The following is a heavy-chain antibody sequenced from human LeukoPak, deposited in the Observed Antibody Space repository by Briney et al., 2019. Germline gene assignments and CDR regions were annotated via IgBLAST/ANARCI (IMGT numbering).Heavy chain of an antibody. CDR3: ARGPTTVTSPHFDY. CDR2: ISSSSSYI. CDR1: GFTFSSYS. Sequence: GGSLRLSCAASGFTFSSYSMNWVRQAPGKGLEWVSSISSSSSYIYYADSVKGRFTISRDNAKNSLYLQMNSLRAEDTAVYYCARGPTTVTSPHFDYWGQGTLVTVSS. J-gene: IGHJ4*02. D-gene: IGHD4-17*01. V-gene: IGHV3-21*01.